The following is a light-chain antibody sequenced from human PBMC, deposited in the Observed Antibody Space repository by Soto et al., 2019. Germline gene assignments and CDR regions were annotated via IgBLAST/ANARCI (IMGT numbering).Light chain of an antibody. CDR2: GVS. Sequence: QSVLTQPASVSGSPGQSITISRTGTSSDVGGYNYVSWYQQHPGVAPKLIIYGVSNRPSGVSNRFSGSKSGNTASLTISGLQADDEAAYYCSSSTSSRTWVFGGGTKLTVL. J-gene: IGLJ3*02. CDR1: SSDVGGYNY. V-gene: IGLV2-14*01. CDR3: SSSTSSRTWV.